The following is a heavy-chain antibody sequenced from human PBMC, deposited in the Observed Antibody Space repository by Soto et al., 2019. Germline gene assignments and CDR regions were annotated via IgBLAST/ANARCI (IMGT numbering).Heavy chain of an antibody. CDR3: ARLMTYYDILTGYYRTYYFDY. V-gene: IGHV4-34*01. CDR1: GGSFSGYY. Sequence: SETLSLTCAVYGGSFSGYYWSWIRQPPGKGLEWIGEINHSGSTNYNPSLKSRVTISVDTSKNQFSLKLSSVTAADTAVYYCARLMTYYDILTGYYRTYYFDYWGQGTLVTVSS. J-gene: IGHJ4*02. CDR2: INHSGST. D-gene: IGHD3-9*01.